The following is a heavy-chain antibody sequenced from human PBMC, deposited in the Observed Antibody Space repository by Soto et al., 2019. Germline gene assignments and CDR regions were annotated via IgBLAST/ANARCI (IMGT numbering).Heavy chain of an antibody. Sequence: EVQLLESGGGLVQPGGSLRLSCAASGFTFSSYAMSWVRQAPGKGLEWVSGISGSGDSTYYADSVKGRFTISRDNSKHTLYLKMNSLRAVDTAVYYCAKGVPGIAVAGTGYFQHWGQGTLVTVSS. CDR2: ISGSGDST. CDR3: AKGVPGIAVAGTGYFQH. CDR1: GFTFSSYA. V-gene: IGHV3-23*01. D-gene: IGHD6-19*01. J-gene: IGHJ1*01.